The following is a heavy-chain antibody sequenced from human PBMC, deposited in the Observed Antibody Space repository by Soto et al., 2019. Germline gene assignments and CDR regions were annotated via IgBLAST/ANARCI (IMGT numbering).Heavy chain of an antibody. Sequence: PSETLSLTCTVSGGSISSGDYYWSWIRQPPGKGLEWIGYIYYSGSTYYNPSLKSRVTISVDTSKNQFSLKLSSVTAADTAVYYCDRGEGPKLGFWSGSPPDYWGQGTLVTVSS. D-gene: IGHD3-3*01. V-gene: IGHV4-30-4*01. J-gene: IGHJ4*02. CDR2: IYYSGST. CDR3: DRGEGPKLGFWSGSPPDY. CDR1: GGSISSGDYY.